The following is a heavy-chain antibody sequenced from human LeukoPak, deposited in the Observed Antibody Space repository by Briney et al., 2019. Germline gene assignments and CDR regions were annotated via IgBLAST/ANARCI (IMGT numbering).Heavy chain of an antibody. J-gene: IGHJ6*02. CDR3: ARQSSDILTGYYRGPYYYYGMDV. CDR1: GGSIGSSNYY. D-gene: IGHD3-9*01. V-gene: IGHV4-39*01. Sequence: SETLSLTCTVSGGSIGSSNYYWGWIRQPPGKGLEWIGSIYYSGSTYYNPSLKSGVTISVDTSKNQFSLKLSSVTAADTAVYYCARQSSDILTGYYRGPYYYYGMDVWGQGTTVTVSS. CDR2: IYYSGST.